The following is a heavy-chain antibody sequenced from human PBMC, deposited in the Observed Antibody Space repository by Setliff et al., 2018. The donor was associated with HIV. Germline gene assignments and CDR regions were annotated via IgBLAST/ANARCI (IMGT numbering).Heavy chain of an antibody. V-gene: IGHV4-61*09. Sequence: SETLSLTCTVSGGSISSGRYYWSWIRQPAGKGLEWIGHIYTGGRHNYNPSLMSRVTVSIDTSKDQLSLKLNSVTAADTAVYYCARVGGFFGEARPPPDYWGQGALVTVSS. CDR3: ARVGGFFGEARPPPDY. CDR2: IYTGGRH. CDR1: GGSISSGRYY. D-gene: IGHD3-10*01. J-gene: IGHJ4*02.